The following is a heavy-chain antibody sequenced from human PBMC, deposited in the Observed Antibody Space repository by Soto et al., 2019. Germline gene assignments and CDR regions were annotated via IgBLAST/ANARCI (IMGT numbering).Heavy chain of an antibody. CDR3: AKDYGVPYYYGSGSYYSRFDSFYI. V-gene: IGHV3-23*01. Sequence: GGSLRLSCAASGFTFSSYAMSWVRQAPGKGLEWVSAISGSGGSTYYADSVKGRFTISRDNYKNTLYLQMNSLLAEDSAVYYCAKDYGVPYYYGSGSYYSRFDSFYIWGQGTMVTVSS. CDR1: GFTFSSYA. J-gene: IGHJ3*02. D-gene: IGHD3-10*01. CDR2: ISGSGGST.